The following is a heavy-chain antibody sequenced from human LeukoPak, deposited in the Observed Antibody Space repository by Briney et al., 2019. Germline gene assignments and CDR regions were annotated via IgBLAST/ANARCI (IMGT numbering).Heavy chain of an antibody. CDR3: ARAGYSTRTYYDFWSGYSPVWFDP. Sequence: SETLSLTCTVSGDSISSGTYYWGWIRQPAGKGLEWIGRIDASGNPNYNPSLRSRLTMSVDTSKNQFSLKLSSVTAADTAVYYCARAGYSTRTYYDFWSGYSPVWFDPWGQGTLVTVSS. CDR1: GDSISSGTYY. V-gene: IGHV4-61*02. CDR2: IDASGNP. D-gene: IGHD3-3*01. J-gene: IGHJ5*02.